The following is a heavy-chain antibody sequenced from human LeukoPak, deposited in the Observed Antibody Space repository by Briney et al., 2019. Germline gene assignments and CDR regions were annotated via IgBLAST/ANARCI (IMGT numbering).Heavy chain of an antibody. Sequence: SETLSFTCAVYGGSFSGYYWSWIRQPPGKGLEWIGEINHSGSTNYNPSLKSRVTISVDTSKNQFSLKLSSVTAADTAVYYCARWRQLWAVDYYYGMDVWGQGTTVTVSS. CDR3: ARWRQLWAVDYYYGMDV. CDR1: GGSFSGYY. D-gene: IGHD5-18*01. J-gene: IGHJ6*02. CDR2: INHSGST. V-gene: IGHV4-34*01.